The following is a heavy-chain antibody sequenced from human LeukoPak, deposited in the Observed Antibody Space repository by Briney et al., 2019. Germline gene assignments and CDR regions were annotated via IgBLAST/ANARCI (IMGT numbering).Heavy chain of an antibody. V-gene: IGHV3-15*01. CDR2: IKSKSADGTA. J-gene: IGHJ4*02. CDR1: GFIFSNAW. Sequence: GGSLRLSRAASGFIFSNAWMSWVRQAPGKGLEWIGRIKSKSADGTADYAAFVKGRFTISRDDSKNTLFLQMNSLKSEDTAVYYCATVRVNFFDHWGQGALVTVSS. D-gene: IGHD3-10*01. CDR3: ATVRVNFFDH.